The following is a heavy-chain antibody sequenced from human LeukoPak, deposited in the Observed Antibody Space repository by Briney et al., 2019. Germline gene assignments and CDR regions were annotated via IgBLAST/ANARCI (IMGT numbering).Heavy chain of an antibody. CDR1: GFTFDDYA. CDR2: ISWDSGSI. CDR3: AKDIAAAHEWYFDL. Sequence: GGSLRLSCAASGFTFDDYAMRWVRHAPGKGLEWVSGISWDSGSIGYADSVKGRFTISRDNAKNSLYLQMNSLRAEDTALYYCAKDIAAAHEWYFDLWGRGTLVTVSS. J-gene: IGHJ2*01. V-gene: IGHV3-9*01. D-gene: IGHD6-13*01.